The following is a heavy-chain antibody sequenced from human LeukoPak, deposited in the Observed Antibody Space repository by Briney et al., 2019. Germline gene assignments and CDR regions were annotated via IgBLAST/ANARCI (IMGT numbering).Heavy chain of an antibody. CDR3: ASGGGFGELFA. D-gene: IGHD3-10*01. CDR2: INHSRST. CDR1: GGSFSGYY. J-gene: IGHJ5*02. V-gene: IGHV4-34*01. Sequence: SETLSVTCAVYGGSFSGYYWSWIRQPPGKGLEWIGEINHSRSTNYNPSLKSRVTISVDTPQNQFSLKLSSVTAADTAVYSCASGGGFGELFAWGQGTLVTVSS.